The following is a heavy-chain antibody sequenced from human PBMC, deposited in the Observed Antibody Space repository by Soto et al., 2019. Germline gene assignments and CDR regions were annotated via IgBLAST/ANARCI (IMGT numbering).Heavy chain of an antibody. D-gene: IGHD2-2*01. Sequence: QVRLVESGGGVGQPGSSLRRSCAASGFIFSTYGMHWVRQAPGKGLQWVAVVSDDGYTTYYAESVKGRFIVSSDSSKNTLYLQMRNLRIEETVVYYCAREGHHVVRPDAYSFDYWGQGTPVTVSS. V-gene: IGHV3-30*03. CDR3: AREGHHVVRPDAYSFDY. J-gene: IGHJ4*02. CDR1: GFIFSTYG. CDR2: VSDDGYTT.